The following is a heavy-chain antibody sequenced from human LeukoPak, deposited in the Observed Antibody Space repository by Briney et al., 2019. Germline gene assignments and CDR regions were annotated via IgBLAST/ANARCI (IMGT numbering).Heavy chain of an antibody. CDR3: ARDGFYCSSTSCYTPGQGWFDP. CDR1: GGTFSSYA. Sequence: WASVKVSCKASGGTFSSYAISWVRQAPGQGLEWMGRIIPILGIANYAQKFQGRVTITADKSTSTAYMELSSLRSDDTAVYYCARDGFYCSSTSCYTPGQGWFDPWGQGTLVTVSS. J-gene: IGHJ5*02. V-gene: IGHV1-69*04. D-gene: IGHD2-2*02. CDR2: IIPILGIA.